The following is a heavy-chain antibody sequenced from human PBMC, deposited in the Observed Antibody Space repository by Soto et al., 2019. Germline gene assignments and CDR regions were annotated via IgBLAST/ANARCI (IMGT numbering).Heavy chain of an antibody. CDR3: ARGGYSGPNNWFDP. J-gene: IGHJ5*02. Sequence: QLQLQESGSGLVKPSQTLSLTCAVSGGSISSGGYSWSWIRQPPGKGLEWIGYIYHSGSTYYNPSRKSRVTISVDRSKNQFSLKLSSVTAADTAVYYCARGGYSGPNNWFDPWGQGTLVTVSS. V-gene: IGHV4-30-2*01. CDR2: IYHSGST. D-gene: IGHD5-12*01. CDR1: GGSISSGGYS.